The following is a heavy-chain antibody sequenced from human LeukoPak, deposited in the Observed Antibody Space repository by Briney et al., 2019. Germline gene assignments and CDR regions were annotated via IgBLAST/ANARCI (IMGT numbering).Heavy chain of an antibody. CDR3: ARVLPTMVRGNWFDP. CDR1: GGSFSGYY. Sequence: PSETLSLTCAVYGGSFSGYYWSWIRQPPGKGLEWIGEINHSGSTNHNPSLKSRVTISVDTSKNQFSLKLSSVTAADTAVYYCARVLPTMVRGNWFDPWGQGTLVTVSS. D-gene: IGHD3-10*01. J-gene: IGHJ5*02. V-gene: IGHV4-34*01. CDR2: INHSGST.